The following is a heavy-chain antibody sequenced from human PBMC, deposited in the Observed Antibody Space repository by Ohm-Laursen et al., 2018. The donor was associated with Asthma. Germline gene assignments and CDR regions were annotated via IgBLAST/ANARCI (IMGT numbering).Heavy chain of an antibody. CDR1: KFTFSNHW. Sequence: SLRLSCTASKFTFSNHWMNWVRQAPGKGLEWVANINPDGRETRHVDSVKGRFTISRDNSKNTLYLQMNSLRAEDTAVYYCAKDHDNWGLFEYWGQGTLVTVSS. D-gene: IGHD7-27*01. CDR2: INPDGRET. J-gene: IGHJ4*02. V-gene: IGHV3-7*03. CDR3: AKDHDNWGLFEY.